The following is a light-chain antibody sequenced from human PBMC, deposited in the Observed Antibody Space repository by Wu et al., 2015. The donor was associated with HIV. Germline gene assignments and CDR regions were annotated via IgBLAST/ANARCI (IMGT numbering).Light chain of an antibody. Sequence: GETEPPSPARATVNGITLAPTLAWYQQNLGPRXPRLLIYVQPAGPTGIPDRFTGNGSGTDFTLTISRPEPEDFAVYYCQQYGNSPNTFGQGTKLEIK. V-gene: IGKV3-20*01. CDR2: VQP. J-gene: IGKJ2*01. CDR3: QQYGNSPNT. CDR1: NGITLAPT.